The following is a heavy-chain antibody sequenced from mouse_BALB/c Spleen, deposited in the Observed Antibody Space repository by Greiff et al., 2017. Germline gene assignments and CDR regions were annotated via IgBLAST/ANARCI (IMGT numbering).Heavy chain of an antibody. D-gene: IGHD2-4*01. J-gene: IGHJ3*01. V-gene: IGHV2-2*02. CDR2: IWSGGST. CDR3: ARDDYEGAY. Sequence: VQLQQSGPGLVQPSQSLSITCTVSGFSLTSYGVHWVRQSPGKGLEWLGVIWSGGSTDYNAAFISRLSISKDNSKSQVFFKMNSLQANDTAIYYCARDDYEGAYWGQGTLVTVSA. CDR1: GFSLTSYG.